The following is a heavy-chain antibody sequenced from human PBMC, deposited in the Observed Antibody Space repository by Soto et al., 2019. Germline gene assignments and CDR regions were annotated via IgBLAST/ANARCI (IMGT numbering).Heavy chain of an antibody. CDR3: ARSDQGSFFYYGMDV. Sequence: SVTVSCQASGGTFSSYAISWVRQAPGQGLEWMGGIIPIFGTANYAQKFQGRVTITADESTSTAYMELSSLRSEDTAVYYCARSDQGSFFYYGMDVWGQGTTVTVSS. CDR1: GGTFSSYA. J-gene: IGHJ6*02. CDR2: IIPIFGTA. D-gene: IGHD6-6*01. V-gene: IGHV1-69*13.